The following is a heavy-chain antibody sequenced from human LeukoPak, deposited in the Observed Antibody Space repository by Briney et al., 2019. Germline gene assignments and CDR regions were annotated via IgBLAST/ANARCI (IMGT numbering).Heavy chain of an antibody. D-gene: IGHD4-17*01. Sequence: PGGSLRLSCAASGFTFGSYEMNWVRQAPGKGLEWVSYISSSGSTIYYADSVKGRFTISRDNAKNSLYLQMNSLRAEDTAVYYCARVAVTTQFYYYMDVWGKGTTVTISS. V-gene: IGHV3-48*03. CDR2: ISSSGSTI. CDR3: ARVAVTTQFYYYMDV. J-gene: IGHJ6*03. CDR1: GFTFGSYE.